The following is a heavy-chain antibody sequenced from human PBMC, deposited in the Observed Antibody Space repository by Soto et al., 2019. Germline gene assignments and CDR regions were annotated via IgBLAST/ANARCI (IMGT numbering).Heavy chain of an antibody. Sequence: QVQLQESGPGLVKPSQTLSLTCTVSGGSISSGGYYWSWIRQHPGKGLEWFGYIYYSGSTYYNPSLRSRGSISVYTSKHQFSLKLSSVTAADTAVYYCARSPEATVTAFDYWGQGTLVTVSS. J-gene: IGHJ4*02. CDR1: GGSISSGGYY. D-gene: IGHD4-17*01. V-gene: IGHV4-31*03. CDR2: IYYSGST. CDR3: ARSPEATVTAFDY.